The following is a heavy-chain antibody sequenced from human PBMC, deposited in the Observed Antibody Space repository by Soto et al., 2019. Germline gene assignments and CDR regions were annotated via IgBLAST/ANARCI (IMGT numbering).Heavy chain of an antibody. CDR2: INHSGST. V-gene: IGHV4-34*01. CDR3: ARVPDV. CDR1: GGSFSGYY. Sequence: SATLSLTCAVYGGSFSGYYWSWIRQPPGKGLEWIGEINHSGSTYYNPSLKSRVTISVDSSKNQFSLKLNSVTAADTAVYYCARVPDVWGQGTTVTVSS. J-gene: IGHJ6*02.